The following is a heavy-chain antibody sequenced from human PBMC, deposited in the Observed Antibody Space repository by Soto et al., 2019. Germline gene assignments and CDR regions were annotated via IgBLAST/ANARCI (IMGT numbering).Heavy chain of an antibody. CDR3: AREAPDYNLSPGMDV. CDR1: GFTFSSYA. CDR2: ISYDGSNK. D-gene: IGHD4-4*01. J-gene: IGHJ6*02. V-gene: IGHV3-30-3*01. Sequence: QVQLVESGGGVVQPGRSLRLSCAASGFTFSSYAMHWVRQAPGKGLEWVAVISYDGSNKYYADSVKGRFTIARDNSKNTPYLQMNSLRAEDTAVYYCAREAPDYNLSPGMDVWGQGTTVTVSS.